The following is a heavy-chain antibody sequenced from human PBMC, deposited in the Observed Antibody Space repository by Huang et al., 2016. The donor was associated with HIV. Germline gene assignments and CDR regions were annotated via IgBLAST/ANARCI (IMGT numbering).Heavy chain of an antibody. Sequence: EVQLVESGGALVQPGGSLKLSCVVSGFDFSKYSMNWVRQAPGKGWEWVWYISGNSSNIYYADSVKGRFTISRDNAKNSVFLQMRSLRAEDTALYYCARTEMEYYYGSSGYYPDYWGQGTQVTVSS. J-gene: IGHJ4*02. D-gene: IGHD3-22*01. V-gene: IGHV3-48*01. CDR2: ISGNSSNI. CDR1: GFDFSKYS. CDR3: ARTEMEYYYGSSGYYPDY.